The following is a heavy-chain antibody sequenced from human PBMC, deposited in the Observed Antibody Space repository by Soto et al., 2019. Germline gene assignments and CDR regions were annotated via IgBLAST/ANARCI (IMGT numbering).Heavy chain of an antibody. CDR3: ARDPSSSGLLYYYYGMDV. Sequence: QVQLVQSGAEVKKPGASVKVSCKSSGYTFTSYGISCVRQAPGQGLEWMGWISAYNGNTNYAQKLQGRVTMTTDTSTSTAYMELRSLRSDDTAVYYCARDPSSSGLLYYYYGMDVWGQGTTVTVSS. CDR2: ISAYNGNT. V-gene: IGHV1-18*01. CDR1: GYTFTSYG. D-gene: IGHD3-22*01. J-gene: IGHJ6*02.